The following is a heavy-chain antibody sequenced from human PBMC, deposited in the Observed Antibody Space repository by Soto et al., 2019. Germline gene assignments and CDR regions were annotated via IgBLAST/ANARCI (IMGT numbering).Heavy chain of an antibody. Sequence: PGDSLNISCKFFDYTFASYFIFLVRQMPGKGLEWKGVINPRDSDVKYSPPFEGQVTISADKSINTAFLQWRSLKASDTSMYYCARPHYTPAVWYPTYDISEKGTMV. CDR3: ARPHYTPAVWYPTYDI. CDR1: DYTFASYF. D-gene: IGHD2-2*01. CDR2: INPRDSDV. J-gene: IGHJ3*02. V-gene: IGHV5-51*01.